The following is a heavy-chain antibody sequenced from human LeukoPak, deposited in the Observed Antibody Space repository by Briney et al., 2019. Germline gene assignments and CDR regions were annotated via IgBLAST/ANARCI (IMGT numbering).Heavy chain of an antibody. CDR1: GASIDAAGYS. CDR3: ARTFQAPSYGDSDSRTKYPYSMDV. J-gene: IGHJ6*02. V-gene: IGHV4-30-2*01. CDR2: IYHGGRT. D-gene: IGHD4-17*01. Sequence: SETLSLTCAVSGASIDAAGYSWNWIRQAPGKDLEWIGNIYHGGRTSYKSSLKSRVTISVDTSENHFSLKLTSVTAADTAVYYCARTFQAPSYGDSDSRTKYPYSMDVWGQGTMVAVSS.